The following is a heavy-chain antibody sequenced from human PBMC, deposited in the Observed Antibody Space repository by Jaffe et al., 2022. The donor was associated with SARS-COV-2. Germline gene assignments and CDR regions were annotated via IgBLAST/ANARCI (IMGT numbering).Heavy chain of an antibody. J-gene: IGHJ3*02. V-gene: IGHV4-61*02. Sequence: QVQLQESGPGLVKPSQTLSLTCTVSGGSIISDSYYWSWIRQPAGKGLEWIGRIYTSGSTNYNPSLKSRVTISVDTSNNQFSLKLSSVTAADTAVYYCATEAMGGNDSSGITTYAFDIWGQGTMVTVSS. CDR2: IYTSGST. D-gene: IGHD3-22*01. CDR3: ATEAMGGNDSSGITTYAFDI. CDR1: GGSIISDSYY.